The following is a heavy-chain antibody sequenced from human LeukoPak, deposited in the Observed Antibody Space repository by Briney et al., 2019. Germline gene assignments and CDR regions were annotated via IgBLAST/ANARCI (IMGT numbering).Heavy chain of an antibody. CDR2: ISGSGGST. CDR1: GFTFSSYW. Sequence: GGSLRLSCAASGFTFSSYWMSWVRQAPGKGLEWVSAISGSGGSTYYADSVKGRFTISRDNSKNTLYLQMNSLRAEDTAVYYCAKDGYFDWLALTWGQGTLVTVSS. D-gene: IGHD3-9*01. V-gene: IGHV3-23*01. J-gene: IGHJ5*02. CDR3: AKDGYFDWLALT.